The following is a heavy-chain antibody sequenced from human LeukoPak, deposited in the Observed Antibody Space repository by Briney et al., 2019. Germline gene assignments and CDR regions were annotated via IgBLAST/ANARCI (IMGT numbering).Heavy chain of an antibody. CDR3: ARSWGSGSYYPYYFDY. CDR2: IYYSGST. D-gene: IGHD3-10*01. Sequence: SETLSLTCTVSGGSISSYYWSWIRQPPGKGLEWIGYIYYSGSTYYNPSLKSRVTISVDTSKNQFSLKLSSVTAADTAVYYCARSWGSGSYYPYYFDYWGQGILVTVSS. CDR1: GGSISSYY. J-gene: IGHJ4*02. V-gene: IGHV4-59*08.